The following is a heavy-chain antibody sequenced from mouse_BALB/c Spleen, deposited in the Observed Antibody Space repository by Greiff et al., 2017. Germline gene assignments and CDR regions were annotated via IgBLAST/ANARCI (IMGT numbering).Heavy chain of an antibody. V-gene: IGHV5-6-5*01. CDR3: ARVYYGNYEDY. J-gene: IGHJ2*01. D-gene: IGHD2-1*01. Sequence: EVNVVESGGGLVKPGGSLKLSCAASGFTFSSYAMSWVRQTPEKRLEWVASISSGGSTYYPDSVKGRFTISRDNARNILYLQMSSLRSEDTAMYYCARVYYGNYEDYWGQGTTLTVSS. CDR2: ISSGGST. CDR1: GFTFSSYA.